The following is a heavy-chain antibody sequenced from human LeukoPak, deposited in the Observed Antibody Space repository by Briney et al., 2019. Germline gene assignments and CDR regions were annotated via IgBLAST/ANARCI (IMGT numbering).Heavy chain of an antibody. D-gene: IGHD6-19*01. CDR3: ARESRSSGWSGGGDLGLGY. J-gene: IGHJ4*02. CDR1: GFTFSSYS. Sequence: GGSLRLSCAASGFTFSSYSMNWVRQAPGKGLEWVSSISSSSSYIYYADSVKGRFTISRDNAKNSLYLQMTSLRAEDTAVYYCARESRSSGWSGGGDLGLGYWGQGTLVTVSS. V-gene: IGHV3-21*01. CDR2: ISSSSSYI.